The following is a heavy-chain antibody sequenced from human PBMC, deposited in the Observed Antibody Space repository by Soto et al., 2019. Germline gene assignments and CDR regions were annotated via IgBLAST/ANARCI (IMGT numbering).Heavy chain of an antibody. D-gene: IGHD6-13*01. CDR1: GFTFSNYE. V-gene: IGHV3-64*01. Sequence: GQLVESGGGLVQPGGSLRLSCAASGFTFSNYEMHWVRQAPGKGLEYVSGISNNGAHTDYAKSVKGRFTISRDNSENTLYLQMGSLRAEDMALYYCARRGYGSRWPNVYMDVWAKGTTVTVSS. J-gene: IGHJ6*03. CDR2: ISNNGAHT. CDR3: ARRGYGSRWPNVYMDV.